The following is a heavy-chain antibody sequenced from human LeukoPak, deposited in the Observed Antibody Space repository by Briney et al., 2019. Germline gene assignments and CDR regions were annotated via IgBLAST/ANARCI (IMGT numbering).Heavy chain of an antibody. V-gene: IGHV3-23*01. CDR2: ISGSGGST. D-gene: IGHD1-26*01. J-gene: IGHJ4*02. CDR3: AKDPRASQHY. CDR1: GFTFSSYA. Sequence: GASLRLSCAASGFTFSSYAMSWVRQAPGKGLEWVSAISGSGGSTYYADSVKGRFTISRDNSKNTLYLQMSSLRAEDTAVYYCAKDPRASQHYWGQGTLVTVSS.